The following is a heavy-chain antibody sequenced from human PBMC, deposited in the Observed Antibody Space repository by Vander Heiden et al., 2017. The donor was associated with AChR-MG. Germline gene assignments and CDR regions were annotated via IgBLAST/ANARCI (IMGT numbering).Heavy chain of an antibody. V-gene: IGHV3-30*18. CDR3: AKDQNIAGFDY. CDR2: ISYDGSNK. D-gene: IGHD3-16*02. J-gene: IGHJ4*02. Sequence: QVQLVESGAGVVQPGRSLRLSCAASGFTFSSYGMHWVRQAPGKGLEWVAVISYDGSNKYYADSVKGRFTISRDNSKNTLYLQMNSLRAEDTAVYYCAKDQNIAGFDYWGQGTLVTVSS. CDR1: GFTFSSYG.